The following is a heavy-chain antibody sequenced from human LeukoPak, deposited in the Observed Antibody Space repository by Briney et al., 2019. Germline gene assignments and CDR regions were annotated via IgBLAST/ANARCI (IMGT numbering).Heavy chain of an antibody. CDR1: GGSISSGGYY. D-gene: IGHD1-1*01. J-gene: IGHJ4*02. Sequence: SENLSLTCTVSGGSISSGGYYWSWIRQPPGKGLEWIGYIYYSGSTNYNPSLKSRVTISVDTSKNQFSLKLSSVTAADTAVYYCAKSKGNGGGETKFDYWGQGTLVTVSS. CDR3: AKSKGNGGGETKFDY. V-gene: IGHV4-61*08. CDR2: IYYSGST.